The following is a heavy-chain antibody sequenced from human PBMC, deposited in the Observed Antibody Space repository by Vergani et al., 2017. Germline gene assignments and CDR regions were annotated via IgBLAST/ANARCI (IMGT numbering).Heavy chain of an antibody. CDR2: ISSSSSYI. D-gene: IGHD3-16*01. J-gene: IGHJ4*02. CDR3: ARSQNPFAEIGDFDY. Sequence: EVQLVESGGGLVKPGGSLRLSCAASGFTFSSYSMNWVRQAPGKGLEWVSSISSSSSYIYYADSVKGRFTISRDNAKNSLYLQMNILRAEDTAVYYCARSQNPFAEIGDFDYWGQGTLVTVSS. V-gene: IGHV3-21*01. CDR1: GFTFSSYS.